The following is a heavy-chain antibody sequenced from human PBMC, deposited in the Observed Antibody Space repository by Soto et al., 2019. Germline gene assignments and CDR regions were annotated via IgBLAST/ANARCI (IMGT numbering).Heavy chain of an antibody. J-gene: IGHJ5*02. CDR2: IYHTGRG. CDR1: GGYVTSYY. D-gene: IGHD2-8*01. CDR3: ARAMIGNGGRGWFDP. V-gene: IGHV4-59*02. Sequence: QVQLRESGPGLVKPSETLSLTCNLSGGYVTSYYWSWLRQTPGKGLEWLGYIYHTGRGDYNPSLEGRVPFSADPPKNQFSLTLRSVTVADTAVYYCARAMIGNGGRGWFDPWGQGIFVTVSS.